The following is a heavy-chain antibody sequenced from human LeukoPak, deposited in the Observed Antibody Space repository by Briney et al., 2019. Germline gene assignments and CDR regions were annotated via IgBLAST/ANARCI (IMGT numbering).Heavy chain of an antibody. J-gene: IGHJ4*02. CDR3: ARLQLWFFDY. Sequence: PGGSLRLSCAASGFTFSSYSMNWVRQAPGKGLKWVSSISSSSSYIYYADSVKGRFTISRDNAKNSLYLQMNSLRAEDTAVYYCARLQLWFFDYWGQGTLVTVSS. V-gene: IGHV3-21*01. D-gene: IGHD5-18*01. CDR1: GFTFSSYS. CDR2: ISSSSSYI.